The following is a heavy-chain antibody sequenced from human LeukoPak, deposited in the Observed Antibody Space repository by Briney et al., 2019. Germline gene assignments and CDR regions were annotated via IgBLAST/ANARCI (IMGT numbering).Heavy chain of an antibody. CDR2: TYYRGST. CDR1: GGSISSYY. D-gene: IGHD3-22*01. CDR3: AGSNTFSSGYYRLDY. V-gene: IGHV4-59*01. Sequence: SETLSLTCTVSGGSISSYYWSWIRHPPEKGLEWIGYTYYRGSTNYNPSLKSRVTISVDTSKNQFSLKLSSVTAADTAVYYCAGSNTFSSGYYRLDYWGQGTLVTVSS. J-gene: IGHJ4*02.